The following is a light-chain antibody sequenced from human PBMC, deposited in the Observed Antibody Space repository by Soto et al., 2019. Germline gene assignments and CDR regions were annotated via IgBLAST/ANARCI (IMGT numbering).Light chain of an antibody. J-gene: IGKJ1*01. V-gene: IGKV3-20*01. CDR3: QQYGSPPT. Sequence: TQSPATLSVAPGVRADVPGRASQPGSSGFLAWYKPKVGQAPKLLIYGASSRATGIPDRFSGSGSGTDFTLTIRRLEPEDFAVYYCQQYGSPPTFGQGTK. CDR1: QPGSSGF. CDR2: GAS.